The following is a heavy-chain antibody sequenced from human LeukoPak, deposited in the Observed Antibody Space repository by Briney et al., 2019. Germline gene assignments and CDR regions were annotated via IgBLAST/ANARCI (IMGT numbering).Heavy chain of an antibody. J-gene: IGHJ4*02. CDR2: ISDTGAST. D-gene: IGHD2-2*01. V-gene: IGHV3-23*01. Sequence: GGSLRLSCAASGFTFSDSAMSWVRQAPGKGLEWVSAISDTGASTDYADSVKGRFTISRDNSKNTLYVQMNSLRAEDTAVYYCAKLPPLYCSSTSCPNLWGQGTLVTVSS. CDR3: AKLPPLYCSSTSCPNL. CDR1: GFTFSDSA.